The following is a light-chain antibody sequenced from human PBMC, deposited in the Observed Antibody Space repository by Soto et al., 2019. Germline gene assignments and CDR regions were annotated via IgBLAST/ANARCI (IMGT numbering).Light chain of an antibody. CDR2: GAS. V-gene: IGKV3-15*01. CDR1: KNIGGT. Sequence: EIVMTQSTATLSVSPGERATISCRASKNIGGTLAWYQQRPGQAPRLLFYGASTRATGIPARFRGSGSGPEFTLPISSLQSEDFTVYYCHQFHNRPPITFGGGTKVE. CDR3: HQFHNRPPIT. J-gene: IGKJ4*01.